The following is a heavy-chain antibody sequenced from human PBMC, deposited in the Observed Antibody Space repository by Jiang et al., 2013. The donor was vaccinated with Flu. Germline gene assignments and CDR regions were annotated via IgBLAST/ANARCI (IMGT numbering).Heavy chain of an antibody. V-gene: IGHV3-53*01. J-gene: IGHJ4*02. D-gene: IGHD3-16*01. CDR1: GFIVRNNC. Sequence: QLLESGGGLIQPGGSLRLSCAVSGFIVRNNCMTLVRQAPGKGLEWVTVFDSDGDTYIADSVKGRFTISRDTSKNTLHLQMNSLRAEDTAVYYCARGLTWGRYGANLYYIDTWGPGTLVTVSS. CDR2: FDSDGDT. CDR3: ARGLTWGRYGANLYYIDT.